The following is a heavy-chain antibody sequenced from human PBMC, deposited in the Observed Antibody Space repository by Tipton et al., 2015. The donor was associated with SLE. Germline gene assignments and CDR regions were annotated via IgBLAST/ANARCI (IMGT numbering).Heavy chain of an antibody. D-gene: IGHD6-6*01. J-gene: IGHJ3*02. CDR2: IYYSGST. V-gene: IGHV4-39*07. Sequence: LRLSCTVSGGSISSSSYYWGWIRQPPGKGLEWIGSIYYSGSTYYNPSLKSRVTISVDTSKNQFSLKLSSVTAADTAAYYCAREGGYSSSSDAFDIWGQGTMVTVSS. CDR1: GGSISSSSYY. CDR3: AREGGYSSSSDAFDI.